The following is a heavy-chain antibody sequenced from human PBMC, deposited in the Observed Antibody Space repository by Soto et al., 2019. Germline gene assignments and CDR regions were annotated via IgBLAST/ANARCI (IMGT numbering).Heavy chain of an antibody. CDR3: ARDRGFVVVTAMSQFDP. V-gene: IGHV1-69*13. Sequence: ASVKVSCKASGGTFSSYAISWVRQAPGQGLEWMGGIIPIFGTANYAQKFQGRVTITADESTSTAYMELSSLRSEDTAVYYCARDRGFVVVTAMSQFDPWGQGTLVTVYS. J-gene: IGHJ5*02. CDR2: IIPIFGTA. CDR1: GGTFSSYA. D-gene: IGHD2-21*02.